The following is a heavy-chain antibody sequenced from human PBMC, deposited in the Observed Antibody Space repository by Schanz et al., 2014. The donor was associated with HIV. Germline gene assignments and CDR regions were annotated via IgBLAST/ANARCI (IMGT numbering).Heavy chain of an antibody. Sequence: EVQLVESGGGFVQPGGSLRLSCAASGFTFSTHHIHWVRQAPGKGLVWVSRLNSDGTYTNYADSVKGRFTISRDNTKNTVYLQMNSLRVEDTALYHCAREGTYDYARSWGQGTLVTVSS. CDR3: AREGTYDYARS. D-gene: IGHD3-16*01. CDR1: GFTFSTHH. V-gene: IGHV3-74*01. J-gene: IGHJ4*02. CDR2: LNSDGTYT.